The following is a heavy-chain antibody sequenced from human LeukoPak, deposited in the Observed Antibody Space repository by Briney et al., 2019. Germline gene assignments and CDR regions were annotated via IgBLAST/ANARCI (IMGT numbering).Heavy chain of an antibody. V-gene: IGHV1-46*01. CDR3: ARDRGRYCSGGSCYFGWYYYYMDV. CDR2: INPSGGST. D-gene: IGHD2-15*01. Sequence: GASVKVSCKASGYTFTSYYMHLVRQALGQGLEWMGIINPSGGSTRYAQKCQGRVTMTTDTSTSTAYMELRSLRSDDTAVYYCARDRGRYCSGGSCYFGWYYYYMDVWGKGTTVTVSS. J-gene: IGHJ6*03. CDR1: GYTFTSYY.